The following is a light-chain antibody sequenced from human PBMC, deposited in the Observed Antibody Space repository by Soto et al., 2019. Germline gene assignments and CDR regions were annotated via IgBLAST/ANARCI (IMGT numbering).Light chain of an antibody. CDR3: QHYNSYPRT. CDR2: DAS. J-gene: IGKJ1*01. Sequence: DIPMTQSPSTLSASVGDRVTITCRASQSISSWLAWYQQRPGKAPKLLIYDASSLESGVPLRFSGSGSGTEFTLTISSLQPDDSATYYCQHYNSYPRTFGQGTKVEIK. CDR1: QSISSW. V-gene: IGKV1-5*01.